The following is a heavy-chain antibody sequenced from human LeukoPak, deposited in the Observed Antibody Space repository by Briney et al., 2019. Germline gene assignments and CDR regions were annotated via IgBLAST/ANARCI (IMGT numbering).Heavy chain of an antibody. V-gene: IGHV3-33*01. Sequence: GRSLRLSCAASGFTFSSYGMHWVRQAPGKGLEWVAVIWYDGSNKYYADSVKGRFTISRDNSKNTLYLQMNSLRAEDTAVHYCARERGDCSSTSCYAHWFDPWGQGTLVTVSS. CDR1: GFTFSSYG. J-gene: IGHJ5*02. CDR2: IWYDGSNK. D-gene: IGHD2-2*01. CDR3: ARERGDCSSTSCYAHWFDP.